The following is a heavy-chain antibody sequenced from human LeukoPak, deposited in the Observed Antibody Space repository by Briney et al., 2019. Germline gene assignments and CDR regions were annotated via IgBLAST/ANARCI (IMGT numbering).Heavy chain of an antibody. J-gene: IGHJ4*02. CDR1: GGSIYSYY. CDR3: ARVYQSAEYYFDY. D-gene: IGHD2-2*01. V-gene: IGHV4-59*01. CDR2: IYYTGST. Sequence: SETLSLTCTVSGGSIYSYYWSWIRQPPGKGLEWIGYIYYTGSTEYHPSLKSRVTISLDTSKNQFSLKLTSVTADDTAVYYCARVYQSAEYYFDYWGQGNLVSVSS.